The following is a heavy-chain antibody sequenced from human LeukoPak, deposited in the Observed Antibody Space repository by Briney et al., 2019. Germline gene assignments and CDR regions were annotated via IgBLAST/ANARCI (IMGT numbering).Heavy chain of an antibody. D-gene: IGHD1-1*01. CDR3: ARIWYFGDNNWRYFDY. CDR1: GLSFSNYW. Sequence: GGSLRLSCAASGLSFSNYWMSWVRQAPGKGLEWVANIDPHGSETQYVGSVKGRFTTSRDNAKNSLYVQMNSLRAEDTAIYYCARIWYFGDNNWRYFDYWGQGTLVTVAS. CDR2: IDPHGSET. V-gene: IGHV3-7*01. J-gene: IGHJ4*03.